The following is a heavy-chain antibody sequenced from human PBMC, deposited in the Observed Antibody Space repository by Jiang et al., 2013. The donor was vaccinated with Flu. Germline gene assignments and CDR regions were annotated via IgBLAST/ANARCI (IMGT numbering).Heavy chain of an antibody. V-gene: IGHV4-34*01. Sequence: LLKPSETLSLTCAVYGGSFSGYYWSWIRQPPGKGLEWIGEINHSGSTNYNPSLKSRVTISVDTSKNQFSLKLSSVTAADTAVYYCARYYYGSGSFFDYWGQGTLVTVSS. CDR3: ARYYYGSGSFFDY. D-gene: IGHD3-10*01. J-gene: IGHJ4*02. CDR2: INHSGST. CDR1: GGSFSGYY.